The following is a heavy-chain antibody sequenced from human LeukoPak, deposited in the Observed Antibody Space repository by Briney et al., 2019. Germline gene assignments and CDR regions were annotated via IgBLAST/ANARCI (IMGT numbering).Heavy chain of an antibody. CDR3: ASVVQSPPGKPEYFDY. CDR1: GFTFSSYW. Sequence: GGSLRLSCVASGFTFSSYWVSWVRQAPGKGLEWVANIKQGGSDKYYVDSVKGRFTISRDNAKNSLYLQMNSLRAEDTAVYYCASVVQSPPGKPEYFDYWGQGTLVTVSS. J-gene: IGHJ4*02. D-gene: IGHD1-14*01. CDR2: IKQGGSDK. V-gene: IGHV3-7*05.